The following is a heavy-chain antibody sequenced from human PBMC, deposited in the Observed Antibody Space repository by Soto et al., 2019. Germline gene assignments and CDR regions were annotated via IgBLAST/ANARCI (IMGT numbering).Heavy chain of an antibody. V-gene: IGHV3-30-3*01. Sequence: GGSLRLSCAASGFTFSSYAMHWVRQAPGKGLEWVAVISYDGSNKYYADSVKGRFTISRDNSKNTLYLQMNSLRAEDTAVYHCASRAMVRVPFDYWGQGTLVTVSS. CDR2: ISYDGSNK. J-gene: IGHJ4*02. CDR3: ASRAMVRVPFDY. D-gene: IGHD3-10*01. CDR1: GFTFSSYA.